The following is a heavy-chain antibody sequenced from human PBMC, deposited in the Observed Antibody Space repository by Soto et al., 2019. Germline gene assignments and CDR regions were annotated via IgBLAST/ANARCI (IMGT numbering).Heavy chain of an antibody. J-gene: IGHJ5*02. V-gene: IGHV3-74*01. CDR1: GFTFSPYW. Sequence: EAQLVESGGGLVQPGGSLRLACAASGFTFSPYWMHWVRQTPGKGLVWVSRINSEGNTIYADSVKGPFTISRDNAKNMLYLQMTSLRAEDTAVYFCARGSNTAFDPWGQGTLVTVSS. CDR2: INSEGNT. D-gene: IGHD2-21*02. CDR3: ARGSNTAFDP.